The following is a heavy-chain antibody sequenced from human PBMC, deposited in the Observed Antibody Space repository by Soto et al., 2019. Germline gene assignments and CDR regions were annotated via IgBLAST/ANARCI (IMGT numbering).Heavy chain of an antibody. CDR2: ISYDGSNK. CDR1: GFTFSSYG. J-gene: IGHJ4*02. V-gene: IGHV3-30*18. D-gene: IGHD3-10*01. CDR3: AKGGITMVRKSFDY. Sequence: GGSLRLSCAASGFTFSSYGMHWVRQAPGKGLEWVAVISYDGSNKYYADSVKGRFTISRDNSKNTLYLQMNSLRAEDTAVYYCAKGGITMVRKSFDYWGQGTLVTVSS.